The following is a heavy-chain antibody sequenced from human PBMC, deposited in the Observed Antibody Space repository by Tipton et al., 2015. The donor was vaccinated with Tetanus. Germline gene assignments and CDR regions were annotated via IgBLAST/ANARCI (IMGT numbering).Heavy chain of an antibody. D-gene: IGHD3-9*01. CDR1: GGSISSGVYY. CDR2: ISYSGNT. Sequence: TLSLTCTVSGGSISSGVYYWGWLRQDPGKGLEWIGRISYSGNTAYNPSLKSRVAISVDTSKNQFPLKLTSVTAADTAVYYCARRGGDFLTGYYDSWGQGTPVIVSS. V-gene: IGHV4-39*01. CDR3: ARRGGDFLTGYYDS. J-gene: IGHJ4*02.